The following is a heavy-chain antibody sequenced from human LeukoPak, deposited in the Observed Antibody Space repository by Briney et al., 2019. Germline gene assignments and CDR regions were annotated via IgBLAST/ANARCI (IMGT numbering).Heavy chain of an antibody. CDR3: ASGSLDYYDSSPYAFDI. Sequence: ASVKVSCKASGYTFTSYYMHWVRQAPGQGLEWMGIINPSGGSTSYAQKFQGRVTMTRDTSTSTVYMELSSLRSEDTAVYYCASGSLDYYDSSPYAFDILGQGTMVTVSS. CDR2: INPSGGST. V-gene: IGHV1-46*01. J-gene: IGHJ3*02. D-gene: IGHD3-22*01. CDR1: GYTFTSYY.